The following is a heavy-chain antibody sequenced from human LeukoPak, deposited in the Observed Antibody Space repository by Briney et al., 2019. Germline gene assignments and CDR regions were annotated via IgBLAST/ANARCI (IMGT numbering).Heavy chain of an antibody. CDR2: ISGGST. D-gene: IGHD3-9*01. V-gene: IGHV3-38-3*01. CDR1: GFTVSSNE. J-gene: IGHJ3*02. CDR3: TKRGGILTGYYNVRDAFDI. Sequence: TGGSLRLSCAASGFTVSSNEMSWVRQAPGKGLEWVSSISGGSTYYADSRKGRFTISRDNSKNTLHLQMNSLRAEDTAVYYCTKRGGILTGYYNVRDAFDIWGQGTMVTVSS.